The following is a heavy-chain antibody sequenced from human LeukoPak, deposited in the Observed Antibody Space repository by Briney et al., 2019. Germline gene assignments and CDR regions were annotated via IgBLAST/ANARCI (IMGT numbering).Heavy chain of an antibody. D-gene: IGHD3-10*01. J-gene: IGHJ4*02. V-gene: IGHV4-39*07. CDR1: GGSISSSSYY. CDR3: ARSELLWFGGVNSGFDY. Sequence: SETLSLTCTVSGGSISSSSYYWGWIRQPPGKGLEWIGSIYYSGSTYYNPSLKSRVTISLDTSKNQSSLKLSSVTAADTAVYYCARSELLWFGGVNSGFDYWGQGTLVTVSS. CDR2: IYYSGST.